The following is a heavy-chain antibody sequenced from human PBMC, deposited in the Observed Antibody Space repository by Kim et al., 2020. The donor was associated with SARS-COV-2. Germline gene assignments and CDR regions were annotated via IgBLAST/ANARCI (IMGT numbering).Heavy chain of an antibody. J-gene: IGHJ6*02. CDR1: GGSISSSSYY. D-gene: IGHD3-10*01. V-gene: IGHV4-39*01. CDR2: IYYSGST. CDR3: ASLSGSYVYYYYGMDV. Sequence: SETLSLTCTVSGGSISSSSYYWGWIRQPPGKGLEWIGSIYYSGSTYYNPSLKSRVTISVDTSKNQFSLKLSSVTAADTAVYYCASLSGSYVYYYYGMDVWGQGTTVTVSS.